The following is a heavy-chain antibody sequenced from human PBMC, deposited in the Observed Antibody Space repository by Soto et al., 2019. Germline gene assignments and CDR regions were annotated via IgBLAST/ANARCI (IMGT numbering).Heavy chain of an antibody. CDR3: AKPPSDIVVVVAATPDWYFDL. Sequence: GGSLRLSCAASGFTFSSYAMSWVRQAPGKGLEWVSAISGSGGSTYYADSVKGRFTISRDNSKNTLYLQMNSLRAEDTAVYYCAKPPSDIVVVVAATPDWYFDLWGRGTLVTVSS. J-gene: IGHJ2*01. CDR2: ISGSGGST. V-gene: IGHV3-23*01. CDR1: GFTFSSYA. D-gene: IGHD2-15*01.